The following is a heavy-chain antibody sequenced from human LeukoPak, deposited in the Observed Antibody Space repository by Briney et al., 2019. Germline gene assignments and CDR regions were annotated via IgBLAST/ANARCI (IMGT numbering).Heavy chain of an antibody. CDR3: ARSNQADDY. J-gene: IGHJ4*02. CDR2: MSGSGGKT. Sequence: GGSLRLSCAAFGFTFTNYAMSWVRQAPGKGLEWVSSMSGSGGKTYYADSVKGRFTISRDNSKNTLYLQMDSLRAEDTGVYYCARSNQADDYWGQGTLVTVSS. D-gene: IGHD1-14*01. V-gene: IGHV3-23*01. CDR1: GFTFTNYA.